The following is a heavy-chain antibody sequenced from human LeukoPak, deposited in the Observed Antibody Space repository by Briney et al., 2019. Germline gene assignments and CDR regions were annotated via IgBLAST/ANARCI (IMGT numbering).Heavy chain of an antibody. V-gene: IGHV3-21*01. CDR2: ISSSNSYI. D-gene: IGHD3-22*01. CDR3: ARVDYYGSSGYSDY. Sequence: PGGSRRPSCAASGFTFTSYSMNWVRQGPGKGLKWVSSISSSNSYIYYADSVKGRLTISRDNAKNSLYLQMISLRAEDTAVYYCARVDYYGSSGYSDYWGQGTLVTVSS. J-gene: IGHJ4*02. CDR1: GFTFTSYS.